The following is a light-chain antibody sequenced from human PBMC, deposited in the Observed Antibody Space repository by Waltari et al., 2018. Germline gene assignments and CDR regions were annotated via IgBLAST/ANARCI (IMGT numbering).Light chain of an antibody. J-gene: IGLJ3*02. V-gene: IGLV1-44*01. CDR2: SNN. CDR3: AAWDDSLNGPV. Sequence: QSVLTQPPSASGTPGQRVSISCSGSNSNTGTNPLNWYQQLPGTAPKLLIYSNNNRPSGVPDRFSGSKSGTSASLAISGLQSEDEAEYYCAAWDDSLNGPVFGAGTKLTVL. CDR1: NSNTGTNP.